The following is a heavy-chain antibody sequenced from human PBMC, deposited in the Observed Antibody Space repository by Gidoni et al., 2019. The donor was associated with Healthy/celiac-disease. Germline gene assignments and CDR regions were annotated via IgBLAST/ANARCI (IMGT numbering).Heavy chain of an antibody. CDR1: GGSISSSNW. V-gene: IGHV4-4*02. J-gene: IGHJ4*02. CDR3: ARVHSSGYYFDY. D-gene: IGHD6-19*01. CDR2: IYHSGST. Sequence: QVQLLESGPGLVKPSVSLSLTSAVSGGSISSSNWWSWVRQPPGKGLEWIGEIYHSGSTNYNPSLKSRVTISVDKSKNQFSLKLSSVTAADTAVYYCARVHSSGYYFDYWGQGTLVTVSS.